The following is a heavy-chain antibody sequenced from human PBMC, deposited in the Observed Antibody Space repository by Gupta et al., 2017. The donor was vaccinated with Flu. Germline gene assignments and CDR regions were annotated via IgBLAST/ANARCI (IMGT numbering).Heavy chain of an antibody. CDR2: IYYSGST. CDR3: ARHSGAVADRPFDY. V-gene: IGHV4-39*01. Sequence: RQPPGKGLEWIGSIYYSGSTYYNPSLKSRVTISVDTSKNQFSLKLSSVTAADTAVYYCARHSGAVADRPFDYWGQGTLVTVSS. D-gene: IGHD6-19*01. J-gene: IGHJ4*02.